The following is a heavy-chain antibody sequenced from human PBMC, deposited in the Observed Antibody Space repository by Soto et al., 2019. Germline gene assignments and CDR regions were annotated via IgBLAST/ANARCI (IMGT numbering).Heavy chain of an antibody. CDR2: INHSGST. CDR1: GGSFSGYY. CDR3: ARGHYYGSGTQIYYYCGMDV. V-gene: IGHV4-34*01. J-gene: IGHJ6*02. Sequence: QVQLQQWGAGLLKPSETLSLTCAVYGGSFSGYYWSWIRQPPGKGLEWIGEINHSGSTNYNPSLKDRVTIAVDTSKIQFSLKLSSVTAAATAVYYCARGHYYGSGTQIYYYCGMDVWGQGTTVTVSS. D-gene: IGHD3-10*01.